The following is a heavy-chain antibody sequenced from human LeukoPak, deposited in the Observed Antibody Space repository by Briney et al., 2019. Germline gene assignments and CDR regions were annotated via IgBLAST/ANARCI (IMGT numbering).Heavy chain of an antibody. V-gene: IGHV4-59*01. CDR2: IYYSGST. CDR3: AGEVYYYYMDV. CDR1: GGSISSYY. Sequence: SETLSLTCTVSGGSISSYYWSWIRQPPGKGLEWIGYIYYSGSTNYNPSLKSRVTISVDTSKDQFSLKLSSVTAADTAVYYCAGEVYYYYMDVWGKGTTVTIS. J-gene: IGHJ6*03.